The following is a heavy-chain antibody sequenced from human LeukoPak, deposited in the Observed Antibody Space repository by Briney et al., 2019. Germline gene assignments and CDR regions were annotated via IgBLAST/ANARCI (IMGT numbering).Heavy chain of an antibody. CDR2: ISAYNGNT. D-gene: IGHD3-10*02. CDR3: ARGRWGTRVRGGGHWFDP. CDR1: GYTFTSYG. Sequence: ASVKVSCKASGYTFTSYGISWVRQAPGQGLEWMGWISAYNGNTNYAQELQGRVTMTTDTSTSTAYMELSSLRSEDTAVYYCARGRWGTRVRGGGHWFDPWGQGTLVTVSS. J-gene: IGHJ5*02. V-gene: IGHV1-18*01.